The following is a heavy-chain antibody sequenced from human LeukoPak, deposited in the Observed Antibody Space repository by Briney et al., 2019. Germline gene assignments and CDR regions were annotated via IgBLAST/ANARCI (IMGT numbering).Heavy chain of an antibody. CDR1: GFTFSSYG. D-gene: IGHD4-17*01. J-gene: IGHJ4*02. V-gene: IGHV3-23*01. CDR2: VSSSGDST. CDR3: AKGSDYGDYFDY. Sequence: PGGSLRLSCAASGFTFSSYGMSWVRQAPGKGLEWVSTVSSSGDSTYYADSVKGRFTISRDNSKNTLYLQMNSLRVEDTAVYYCAKGSDYGDYFDYWGQGTLVTVSS.